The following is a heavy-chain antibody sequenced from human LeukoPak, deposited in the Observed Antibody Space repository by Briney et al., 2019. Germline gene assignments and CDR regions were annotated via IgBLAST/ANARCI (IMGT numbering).Heavy chain of an antibody. CDR3: AKASSYYYYGMDV. CDR1: GLKFSDAW. J-gene: IGHJ6*02. V-gene: IGHV3-23*01. CDR2: ISGSGGST. Sequence: GGSLRLSCVVSGLKFSDAWVTWVRQAPGKGLEWVSAISGSGGSTYYADSVKGRFTISRDNSKNTLYVQMNSLRAEDTAVYYCAKASSYYYYGMDVWGQGTTVTVSS.